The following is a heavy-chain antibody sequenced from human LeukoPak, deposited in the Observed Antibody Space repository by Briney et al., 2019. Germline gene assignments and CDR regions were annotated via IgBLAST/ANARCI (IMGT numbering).Heavy chain of an antibody. Sequence: PSETLSLTCTVSGGSISSYYWSWIRQPPGKGLEWIGYIYYSGSTNYNPSLKSRVTISVGTSKNQFSLKLSSVTAADTAVYYCASTRLYYYDSSGYNFDYWGQGTLVTVSP. J-gene: IGHJ4*02. CDR3: ASTRLYYYDSSGYNFDY. V-gene: IGHV4-59*08. CDR2: IYYSGST. CDR1: GGSISSYY. D-gene: IGHD3-22*01.